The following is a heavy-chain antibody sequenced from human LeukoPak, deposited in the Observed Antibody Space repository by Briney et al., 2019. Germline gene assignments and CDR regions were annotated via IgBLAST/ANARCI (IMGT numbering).Heavy chain of an antibody. Sequence: GGSLRLSCAASGFTFSSYAMHWVRQAPGKGLEWVSSASGEGYTRYYADSVHGRFTISRDNSKNTLYLQMNGLRGEDTAVYYCARHVDTSMVTAGAAFDTWGQGTIVTVSS. J-gene: IGHJ3*02. V-gene: IGHV3-23*01. CDR3: ARHVDTSMVTAGAAFDT. CDR1: GFTFSSYA. CDR2: ASGEGYTR. D-gene: IGHD5-18*01.